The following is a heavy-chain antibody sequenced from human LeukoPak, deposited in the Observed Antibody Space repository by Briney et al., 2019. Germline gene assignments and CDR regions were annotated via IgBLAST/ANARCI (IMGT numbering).Heavy chain of an antibody. CDR2: ISSSSSYI. V-gene: IGHV3-21*03. J-gene: IGHJ4*02. CDR3: AKDISYDSSCCLY. Sequence: GGSMTLSCAASGFTFSSYSTNWVRQPPGKGLEWVSSISSSSSYIYYADSVKGRSTISRDYAKHSLYLQVNSQKTEDTVLYYCAKDISYDSSCCLYWGQGTLVTVSS. D-gene: IGHD3-22*01. CDR1: GFTFSSYS.